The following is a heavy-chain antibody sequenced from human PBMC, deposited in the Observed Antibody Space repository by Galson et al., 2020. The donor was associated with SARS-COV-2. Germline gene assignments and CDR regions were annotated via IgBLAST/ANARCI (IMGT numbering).Heavy chain of an antibody. CDR2: INHSGST. V-gene: IGHV4-34*01. D-gene: IGHD3-3*01. CDR3: AGQRRITMFGMIINYHGFDY. Sequence: SDTLSLTCAVYGGSFSGYYWSWIRQPPGKGLEWIGEINHSGSTSYNPSLKSRVTISVDTSKNQFSLKLSSVTAADTAVFYCAGQRRITMFGMIINYHGFDYWGQGTLVSVSS. J-gene: IGHJ4*02. CDR1: GGSFSGYY.